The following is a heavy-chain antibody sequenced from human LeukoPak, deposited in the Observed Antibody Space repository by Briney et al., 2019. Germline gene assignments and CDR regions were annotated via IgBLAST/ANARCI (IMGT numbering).Heavy chain of an antibody. CDR2: IYWDDDK. V-gene: IGHV2-5*02. J-gene: IGHJ4*02. D-gene: IGHD4-23*01. CDR3: AHTKGGGYGGNELDY. Sequence: SGPALVKPTQTLTLTCTFSGFSLSTSGVGVGWIRQPPGKALEWLALIYWDDDKRYSPSLKSRLTITKDTSKNQVVLTMTNMDPVDTATYYCAHTKGGGYGGNELDYWGQGTLVTVSS. CDR1: GFSLSTSGVG.